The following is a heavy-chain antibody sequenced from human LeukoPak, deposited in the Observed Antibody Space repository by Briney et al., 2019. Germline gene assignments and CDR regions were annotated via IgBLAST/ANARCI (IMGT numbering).Heavy chain of an antibody. CDR1: GGSISSSSYY. Sequence: PSETLSLTCTVSGGSISSSSYYWGWIRQPPGKGLEWIGSIYYSGSTNYNPSLKSRVTISVDTSKNQFSLKLSSVTAADTAVYYCARDPNIDGYNFPYYYYYMDVWGKGTTVTVSS. CDR3: ARDPNIDGYNFPYYYYYMDV. V-gene: IGHV4-39*07. D-gene: IGHD5-24*01. J-gene: IGHJ6*03. CDR2: IYYSGST.